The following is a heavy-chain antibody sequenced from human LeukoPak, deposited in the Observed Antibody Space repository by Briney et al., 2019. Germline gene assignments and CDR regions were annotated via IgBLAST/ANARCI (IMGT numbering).Heavy chain of an antibody. D-gene: IGHD1-14*01. J-gene: IGHJ6*02. CDR3: ARVEPDPLYYYGMDV. CDR1: GFTFSSYA. V-gene: IGHV3-30-3*01. Sequence: GGSLRLSCAASGFTFSSYAMRWVRQAPGKGLEWVAVISYDGSNKYYADSVKGRFTISRDNSKNTLYLQMNSLRAEDTAAYYCARVEPDPLYYYGMDVWGQGTTVTVSS. CDR2: ISYDGSNK.